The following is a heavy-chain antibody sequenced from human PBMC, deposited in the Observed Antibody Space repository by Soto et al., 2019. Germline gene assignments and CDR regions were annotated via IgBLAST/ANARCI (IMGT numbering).Heavy chain of an antibody. D-gene: IGHD3-22*01. V-gene: IGHV3-23*01. CDR1: GFTFSRYS. CDR2: ITGSGGST. CDR3: AKVDDSSGHYCDPFDH. Sequence: EVQLLESGGGLVQPGGSLRLSCAASGFTFSRYSMSWVRQAPGKGLEWVSVITGSGGSTYYADSVKGRFTISRDNSKKPLYSQMNRLRAEDTAVYYCAKVDDSSGHYCDPFDHWGQGTLVTVSS. J-gene: IGHJ4*02.